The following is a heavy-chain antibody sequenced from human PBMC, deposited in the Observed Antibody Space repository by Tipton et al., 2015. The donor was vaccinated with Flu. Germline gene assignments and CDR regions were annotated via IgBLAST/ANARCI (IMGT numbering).Heavy chain of an antibody. Sequence: LRLSCSVSGGSISRDYLTWIRQPPGKGLEWIANIDDSGDANYNPSLKSRVTVSLDTSKTQFSLWLNYVGAADTPVYYCAKESAMISAGYFYALDVWGPGTTVPVSS. CDR2: IDDSGDA. J-gene: IGHJ6*02. CDR3: AKESAMISAGYFYALDV. V-gene: IGHV4-59*01. D-gene: IGHD3-16*01. CDR1: GGSISRDY.